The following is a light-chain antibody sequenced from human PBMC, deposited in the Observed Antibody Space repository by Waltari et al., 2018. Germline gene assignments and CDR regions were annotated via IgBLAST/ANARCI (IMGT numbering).Light chain of an antibody. J-gene: IGKJ2*01. CDR3: QQYNSDQYT. V-gene: IGKV1-5*03. CDR2: KAS. CDR1: QSFNTW. Sequence: DIQMTQSPSTLSASIGDRVTITCRASQSFNTWLAWYPHRPGKAPKLLIQKASFLQSGVPSRFSGSESGTEFTLTINSLQPDDLATYHCQQYNSDQYTFGQGTKLEI.